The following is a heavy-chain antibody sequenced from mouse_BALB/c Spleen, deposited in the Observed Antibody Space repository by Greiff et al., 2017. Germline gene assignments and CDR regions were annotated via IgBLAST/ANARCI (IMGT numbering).Heavy chain of an antibody. CDR2: IHPGSGGT. Sequence: QVQLQQSGAELVRPGASVKLSCKALGYTFTDYEMHWVKQTPVHGLEWIGAIHPGSGGTAYNQKFKDKATLTVDKSSSTAYTQLSSPTSEDSAVYYCARSRYGNYDFDYWGQGTTLTVSS. CDR3: ARSRYGNYDFDY. J-gene: IGHJ2*01. D-gene: IGHD2-10*02. CDR1: GYTFTDYE. V-gene: IGHV1-15*01.